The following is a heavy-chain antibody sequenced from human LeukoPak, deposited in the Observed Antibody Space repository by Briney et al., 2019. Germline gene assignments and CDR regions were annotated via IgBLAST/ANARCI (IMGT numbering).Heavy chain of an antibody. Sequence: QPGGSLRLSCAASEFTFSSYAMQWVRQAPGKGLEWVSGISASGGSTWYADSVKGRFTISRDNAKNTLYLQMNSLRAEDTAVYYCASFVNGVHDAFDLWGQGTMVTVSS. CDR1: EFTFSSYA. D-gene: IGHD2-8*01. CDR2: ISASGGST. V-gene: IGHV3-23*01. J-gene: IGHJ3*01. CDR3: ASFVNGVHDAFDL.